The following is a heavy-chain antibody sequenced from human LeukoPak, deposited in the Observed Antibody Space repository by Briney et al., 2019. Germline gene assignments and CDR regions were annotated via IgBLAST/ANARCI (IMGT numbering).Heavy chain of an antibody. Sequence: TGGSLRLSCAASGFTFNNYAMTWVRQAPGKGLEWVSTIIGSGGSTDYADSVKGRFTISGDNSKNTLYLQMNSLRAEDTAVYYCANGPSSYAEGAFDIWGQGTMVTVSS. D-gene: IGHD6-19*01. J-gene: IGHJ3*02. CDR2: IIGSGGST. CDR1: GFTFNNYA. CDR3: ANGPSSYAEGAFDI. V-gene: IGHV3-23*01.